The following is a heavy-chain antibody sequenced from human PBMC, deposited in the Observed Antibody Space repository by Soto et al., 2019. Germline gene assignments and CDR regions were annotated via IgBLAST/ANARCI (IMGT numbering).Heavy chain of an antibody. CDR2: IYYSGST. Sequence: QVQLQESGPGLVKPSQTLSLTCTVSGGSISSGDYYWSWIRQPPGKGLEWIGYIYYSGSTYYNPSLKSRLTISVDPSKTHFSLKLSPATAAATAVYYCPRGGSAGPGGVDYWGQGTLVTVSS. V-gene: IGHV4-30-4*01. CDR1: GGSISSGDYY. J-gene: IGHJ4*02. D-gene: IGHD3-10*01. CDR3: PRGGSAGPGGVDY.